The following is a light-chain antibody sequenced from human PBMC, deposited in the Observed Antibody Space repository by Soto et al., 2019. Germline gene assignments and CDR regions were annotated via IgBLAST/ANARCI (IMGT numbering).Light chain of an antibody. CDR1: QSVSSN. V-gene: IGKV3-15*01. Sequence: IVMTHSPAPLSVSPGERATVSFRASQSVSSNLAWYQQKPGQAPRLLIYGASTRATGIPARFSGSGSGTEFTLTISSLQSEDFAVYYCQQYNNWLRTFGQGTKVDIK. CDR2: GAS. CDR3: QQYNNWLRT. J-gene: IGKJ1*01.